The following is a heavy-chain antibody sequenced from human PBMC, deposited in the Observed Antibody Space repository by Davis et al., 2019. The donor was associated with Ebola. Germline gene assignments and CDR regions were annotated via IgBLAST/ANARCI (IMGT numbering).Heavy chain of an antibody. CDR1: GFTFSSYS. CDR3: ARGRGGKSRYGMDV. Sequence: GESLKTSCAASGFTFSSYSMNWVRQAPGKGLEWVSSISSSSSYIYYADSVKGRFTISRDSAKKSLYLQMNSLRAEDTAVYYCARGRGGKSRYGMDVWGQGTTVTVSS. J-gene: IGHJ6*02. CDR2: ISSSSSYI. V-gene: IGHV3-21*01. D-gene: IGHD4-23*01.